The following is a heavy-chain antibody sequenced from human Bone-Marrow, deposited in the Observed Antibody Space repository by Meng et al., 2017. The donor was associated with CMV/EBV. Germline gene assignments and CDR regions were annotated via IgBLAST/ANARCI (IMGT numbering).Heavy chain of an antibody. CDR3: APLPLADRSFSDFWSGSLTPFIADY. J-gene: IGHJ4*01. D-gene: IGHD3-3*01. CDR1: GSTFASYA. CDR2: ISSSGGST. Sequence: LSCAASGSTFASYAMSWVRQAPGKGLEWVSGISSSGGSTYYADPVKGRFTISRDNSRNTLHLQMDSLRAEDTAVYYCAPLPLADRSFSDFWSGSLTPFIADYWAHGTLVTVSS. V-gene: IGHV3-23*01.